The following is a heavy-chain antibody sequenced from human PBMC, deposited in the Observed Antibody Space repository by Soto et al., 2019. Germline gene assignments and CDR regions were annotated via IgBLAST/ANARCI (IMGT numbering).Heavy chain of an antibody. D-gene: IGHD6-13*01. Sequence: QVQLVESGGGVVQPGRSLRLSCAASRFTFSDYAMHWVRQAPGKGLEWVAVISYGGDNKYYAESVRGRFAISRDNLKNTLYLQMNSLNTEDTAVYHCAKARHSTSWYGVEADFWGQGTLVTVSS. J-gene: IGHJ4*02. CDR2: ISYGGDNK. CDR3: AKARHSTSWYGVEADF. CDR1: RFTFSDYA. V-gene: IGHV3-30*09.